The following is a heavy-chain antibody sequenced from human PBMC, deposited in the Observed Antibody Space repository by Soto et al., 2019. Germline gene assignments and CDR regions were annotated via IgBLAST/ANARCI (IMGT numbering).Heavy chain of an antibody. Sequence: VGSLRLSCAASGFTFSSYEMNWVRQAPGKGLEWVSYISSSGSTIYYADSVKGRFTISRDNAKNSLYLQMNSLRAEDTAVYYCAREGLITFGGVIAPGDRYYGMDVWGQGTTVTVSS. CDR3: AREGLITFGGVIAPGDRYYGMDV. D-gene: IGHD3-16*02. J-gene: IGHJ6*02. CDR1: GFTFSSYE. CDR2: ISSSGSTI. V-gene: IGHV3-48*03.